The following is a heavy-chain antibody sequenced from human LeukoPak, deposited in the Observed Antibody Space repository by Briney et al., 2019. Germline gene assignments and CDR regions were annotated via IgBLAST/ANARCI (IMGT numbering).Heavy chain of an antibody. CDR2: IYYSGST. D-gene: IGHD3-10*01. J-gene: IGHJ5*02. CDR1: GGSISSSSYY. CDR3: ARDLMVRGVIMGFDP. Sequence: SETLSLTCTVSGGSISSSSYYWGWIRQPPGKGLEWIGYIYYSGSTNYNPSLKSRVTISVDTSKNQFSLKLSSVTAADTAVYYCARDLMVRGVIMGFDPWGQGTLVTVSS. V-gene: IGHV4-61*01.